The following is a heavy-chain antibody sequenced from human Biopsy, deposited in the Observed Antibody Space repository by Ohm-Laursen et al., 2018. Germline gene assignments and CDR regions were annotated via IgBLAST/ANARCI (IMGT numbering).Heavy chain of an antibody. D-gene: IGHD1-14*01. CDR1: GGSLSSYS. V-gene: IGHV4-4*07. Sequence: PSQTLSLTCTVSGGSLSSYSWSWIRQPAGKGLEGIGQIYTSGITNYNPSLKSRVTMSVDTSKDKFSLRVSPVTAADTAVYYCARDRDRRDWFDPWGQGTLVTVSS. J-gene: IGHJ5*02. CDR2: IYTSGIT. CDR3: ARDRDRRDWFDP.